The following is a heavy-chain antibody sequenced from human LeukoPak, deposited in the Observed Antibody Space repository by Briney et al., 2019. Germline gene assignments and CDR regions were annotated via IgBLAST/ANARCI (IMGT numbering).Heavy chain of an antibody. CDR2: IIPIFGTA. D-gene: IGHD6-19*01. Sequence: ASVKVSCKASGGTFSSYAISWVRQAPGQGLEWMGGIIPIFGTANYAQKFQGRVTITADESTSTAYMELSSLRGEDTAVYYCARAYSGGRPYNLWGQGTLVTVSP. CDR3: ARAYSGGRPYNL. V-gene: IGHV1-69*13. J-gene: IGHJ5*02. CDR1: GGTFSSYA.